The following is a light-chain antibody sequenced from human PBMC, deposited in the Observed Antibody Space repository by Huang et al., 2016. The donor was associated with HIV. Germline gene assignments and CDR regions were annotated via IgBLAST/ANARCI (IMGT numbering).Light chain of an antibody. Sequence: DIVLTQSPDTLSLSPGERATLSCRASQSVSSYLAWYPQKPGQAPMLLIYDASNRATGIPARFSGSGAVTDFTLTISSLEPEDFAVYYCQQRSNWPLTFGPGTKVDIK. CDR3: QQRSNWPLT. CDR1: QSVSSY. J-gene: IGKJ3*01. CDR2: DAS. V-gene: IGKV3-11*01.